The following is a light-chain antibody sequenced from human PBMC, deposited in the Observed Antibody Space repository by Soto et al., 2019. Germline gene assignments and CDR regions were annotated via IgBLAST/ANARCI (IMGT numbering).Light chain of an antibody. CDR2: EVS. Sequence: QSALTQPPSASGSPGQSVTISCTGTSSDVGGYNCVSWYQQHPGKAPKLMIYEVSKRPSGVPDCFSGSKSGNTASLTVSGLQAEDEADYYCSSYAGSNIPVVFGGGTKLTVL. J-gene: IGLJ2*01. V-gene: IGLV2-8*01. CDR1: SSDVGGYNC. CDR3: SSYAGSNIPVV.